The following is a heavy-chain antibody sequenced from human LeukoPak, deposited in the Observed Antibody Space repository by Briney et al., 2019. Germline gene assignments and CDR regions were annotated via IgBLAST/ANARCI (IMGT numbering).Heavy chain of an antibody. D-gene: IGHD3-22*01. Sequence: ASVKVSCKASGGTFSSYAISWVRQAPGQGLEWMGWISAYNGNTNYAQKLQGRVTMTTDTSTSTAYMELRSLRSDDTAVYCCARTVSSGYSKRKGYFDYWGQGTLVTVSS. V-gene: IGHV1-18*01. J-gene: IGHJ4*02. CDR3: ARTVSSGYSKRKGYFDY. CDR1: GGTFSSYA. CDR2: ISAYNGNT.